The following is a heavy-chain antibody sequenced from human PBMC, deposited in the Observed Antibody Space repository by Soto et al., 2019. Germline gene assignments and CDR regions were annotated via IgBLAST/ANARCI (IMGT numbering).Heavy chain of an antibody. D-gene: IGHD3-10*01. J-gene: IGHJ6*03. CDR3: ARFNGSGTNYYMDV. V-gene: IGHV1-18*01. Sequence: QVQLVQSGAELKKPGASAKVSCKASGYMFTSYGISWVRQAPGQGLEWMAWISVNNANTNYAQKFQGRVTMTTDTSTNTAHMELRSLRYDDTAVYYCARFNGSGTNYYMDVWGKGTTVIVSS. CDR2: ISVNNANT. CDR1: GYMFTSYG.